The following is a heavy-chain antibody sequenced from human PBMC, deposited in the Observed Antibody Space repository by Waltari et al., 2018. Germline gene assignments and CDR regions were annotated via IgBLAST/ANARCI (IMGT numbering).Heavy chain of an antibody. V-gene: IGHV3-74*01. CDR3: VRDLYGRDDV. D-gene: IGHD3-10*01. Sequence: EVQLVESGGDLVHPGGSLRLSCEASGFTFSTSWMHWVRHLPGKGLVWVSHIKPDGTSTDYGDSVEGRFTISRDNAKNTLYLQMNSLRAEDTAIYYCVRDLYGRDDVWGQGTMVTVSS. CDR2: IKPDGTST. J-gene: IGHJ3*01. CDR1: GFTFSTSW.